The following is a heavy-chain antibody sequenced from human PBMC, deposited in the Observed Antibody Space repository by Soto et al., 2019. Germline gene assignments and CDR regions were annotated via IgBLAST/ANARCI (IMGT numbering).Heavy chain of an antibody. Sequence: PSETLSLTCTVSGGSISSYYWSWIRQPPGKGLEWIGYIYYSGSTNYNPSLKSRVTISVDTSKNQFSLKLSSVTAADTAVYYCARTIVRGVNSFGWFDPWGQGTLVTVSS. J-gene: IGHJ5*02. CDR1: GGSISSYY. D-gene: IGHD3-10*02. CDR2: IYYSGST. V-gene: IGHV4-59*01. CDR3: ARTIVRGVNSFGWFDP.